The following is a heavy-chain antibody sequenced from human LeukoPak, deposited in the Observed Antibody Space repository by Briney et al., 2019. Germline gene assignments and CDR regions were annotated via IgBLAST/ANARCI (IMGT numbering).Heavy chain of an antibody. CDR1: GFTFSSYA. J-gene: IGHJ3*02. V-gene: IGHV3-64*02. D-gene: IGHD2-21*01. CDR2: ISSNGGST. Sequence: GGSLRLSCAASGFTFSSYAMHWVRQAPGKGLEYVSSISSNGGSTFHADSVKGRFTIARDISKDTLYLQMGSLRAEDMAVYYCARSNLLAYCGGDCYRGAFDIWGRGTMVTVSS. CDR3: ARSNLLAYCGGDCYRGAFDI.